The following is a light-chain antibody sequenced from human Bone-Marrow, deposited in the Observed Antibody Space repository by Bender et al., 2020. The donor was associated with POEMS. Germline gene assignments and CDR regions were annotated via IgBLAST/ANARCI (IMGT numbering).Light chain of an antibody. CDR3: SSYGGNKNLL. Sequence: LTQPPSVSVDPGQTATIICGGDNIGVKNVHWYQQKPGKAPRLIISEVTKRPSGVPDRFSGSKSGNTASLTVSGLQADDEADYYCSSYGGNKNLLFGGGTRLTVL. J-gene: IGLJ2*01. V-gene: IGLV2-8*01. CDR2: EVT. CDR1: NIGVKN.